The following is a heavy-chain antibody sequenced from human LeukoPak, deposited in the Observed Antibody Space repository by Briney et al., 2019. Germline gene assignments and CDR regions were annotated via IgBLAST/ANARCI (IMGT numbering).Heavy chain of an antibody. CDR3: ARGSIAAANFDF. CDR1: GFSFSSYG. D-gene: IGHD6-13*01. Sequence: GGSLRLSCAASGFSFSSYGMHWVRQAPGKGLEWVAFIRYDGSNKYYADSVKGRFTISRDNSKNTLHLQMNSLRAEDTAVYYCARGSIAAANFDFWGQGTLVTLSS. CDR2: IRYDGSNK. J-gene: IGHJ4*02. V-gene: IGHV3-30*02.